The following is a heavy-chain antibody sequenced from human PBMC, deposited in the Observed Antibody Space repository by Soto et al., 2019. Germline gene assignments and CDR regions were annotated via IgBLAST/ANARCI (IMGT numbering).Heavy chain of an antibody. Sequence: QVQLVESGGGVVQPGRSLRLSCAASGFTFSSYAMHWVRQAPGKGLEWVAVISYDGSNKYYADSVKGRFTISRDNSKNTPYLQMNSLRAEDTAVYYCARDPHYDSSGYYYDYWGQGTLVTVSS. CDR1: GFTFSSYA. D-gene: IGHD3-22*01. CDR2: ISYDGSNK. V-gene: IGHV3-30-3*01. CDR3: ARDPHYDSSGYYYDY. J-gene: IGHJ4*02.